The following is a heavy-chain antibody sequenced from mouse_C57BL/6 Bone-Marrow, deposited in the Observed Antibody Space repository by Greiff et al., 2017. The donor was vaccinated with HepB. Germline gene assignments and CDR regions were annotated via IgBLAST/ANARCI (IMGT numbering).Heavy chain of an antibody. CDR1: GFTFTDYY. CDR2: IRNKANGYTT. D-gene: IGHD2-4*01. V-gene: IGHV7-3*01. J-gene: IGHJ2*01. CDR3: ARLGLQGY. Sequence: DVKLVESGGGLVQPGGSLSLSCAASGFTFTDYYMSWVRQPPGKALEWLGFIRNKANGYTTEYSASVKGRFTISRDNSQSILYLQMDALRAEDSATYYCARLGLQGYWGQGTTLTVSS.